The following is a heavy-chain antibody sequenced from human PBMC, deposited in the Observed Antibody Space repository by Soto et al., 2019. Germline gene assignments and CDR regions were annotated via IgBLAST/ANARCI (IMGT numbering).Heavy chain of an antibody. CDR3: AKNTVGLIRYYYYEMDV. V-gene: IGHV3-30*18. J-gene: IGHJ6*02. CDR1: GFTFSSFG. Sequence: GSLRLSCAASGFTFSSFGIHWVRQAPGKGLEWVAVLDYDGSNEYYADSVRGRFTISRDNSKTTVYRQMISLRPEDTAVYYCAKNTVGLIRYYYYEMDVWGQGTTVTVSS. CDR2: LDYDGSNE. D-gene: IGHD5-12*01.